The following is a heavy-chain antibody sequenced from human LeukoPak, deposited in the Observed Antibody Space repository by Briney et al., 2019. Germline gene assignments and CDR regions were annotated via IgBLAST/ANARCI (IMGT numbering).Heavy chain of an antibody. CDR2: INPISGGT. CDR3: ATTKGAYYDILTGNDAFDI. J-gene: IGHJ3*02. CDR1: GYTFTGYY. Sequence: GSVTDSCKASGYTFTGYYTHWVRQAPGRGLEWMGWINPISGGTNYEQKFQGWVTITRDTSISTAYMELSRLRSDDTAVYYCATTKGAYYDILTGNDAFDIWGQGTMVTVSS. V-gene: IGHV1-2*04. D-gene: IGHD3-9*01.